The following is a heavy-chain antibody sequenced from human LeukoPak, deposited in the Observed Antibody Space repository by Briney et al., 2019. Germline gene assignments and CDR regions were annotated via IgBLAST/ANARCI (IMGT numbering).Heavy chain of an antibody. J-gene: IGHJ6*03. Sequence: SETLSLTCTVSGGSISSYYWSWIRQPAGKGLEGIGRIYTSGSTNYNLSLKRRVTISVDKSKKLFPPTTSSVTAADTAVYYCARDKKEQLVLEYYYYMDVRGKGTTVTVSS. V-gene: IGHV4-4*07. CDR1: GGSISSYY. D-gene: IGHD6-6*01. CDR3: ARDKKEQLVLEYYYYMDV. CDR2: IYTSGST.